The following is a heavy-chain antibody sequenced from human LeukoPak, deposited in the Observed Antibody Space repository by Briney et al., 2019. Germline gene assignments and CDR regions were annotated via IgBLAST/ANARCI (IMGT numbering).Heavy chain of an antibody. V-gene: IGHV3-11*01. J-gene: IGHJ4*02. CDR1: GFTFSDYY. D-gene: IGHD3-22*01. CDR2: ISSSGSTI. CDR3: PRNQVEYYYDSPPDY. Sequence: PGGSLRLSCAASGFTFSDYYMSWIRQAPGKGLEWVSYISSSGSTIYYADSVKGRFTISRDNAKNSLYLQMNSLRAEDAAVYYCPRNQVEYYYDSPPDYWGQGTLVTVSS.